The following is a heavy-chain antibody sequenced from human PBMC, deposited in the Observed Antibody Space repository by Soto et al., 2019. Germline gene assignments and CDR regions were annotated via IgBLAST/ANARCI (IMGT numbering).Heavy chain of an antibody. V-gene: IGHV4-39*01. Sequence: SETLSLTYTVSGGSISSNSFHWGWIRQPPGKGLEWIGSIYYSGSTYYSPSLKSRVTISVDTSKNQFSLKVSSVTAADTAVYYCARRERAAGTDWWFDPWGQGTLVTVSS. J-gene: IGHJ5*02. CDR1: GGSISSNSFH. CDR2: IYYSGST. D-gene: IGHD6-13*01. CDR3: ARRERAAGTDWWFDP.